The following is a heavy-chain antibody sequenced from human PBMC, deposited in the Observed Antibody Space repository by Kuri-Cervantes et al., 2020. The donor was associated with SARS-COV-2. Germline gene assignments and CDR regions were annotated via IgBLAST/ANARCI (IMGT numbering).Heavy chain of an antibody. V-gene: IGHV3-11*04. CDR3: AGSDFGFEL. CDR1: GFTFSDYY. J-gene: IGHJ4*02. D-gene: IGHD4/OR15-4a*01. Sequence: GESLKISCSGSGFTFSDYYMSWIRQAPGKGLEWISYISSRSSTKSYADPVRGRFAISRDNAKKSLYLEMNNLRAEDTALYFCAGSDFGFELWGQGTLVTVSS. CDR2: ISSRSSTK.